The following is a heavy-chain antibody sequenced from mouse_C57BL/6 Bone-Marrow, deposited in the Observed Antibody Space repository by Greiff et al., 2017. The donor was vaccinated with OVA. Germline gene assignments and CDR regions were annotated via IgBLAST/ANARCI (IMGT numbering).Heavy chain of an antibody. CDR3: ARSHYSYCSAYWYFDV. D-gene: IGHD1-1*01. CDR1: GYTFTSYW. CDR2: IDPSDSYT. J-gene: IGHJ1*03. Sequence: QVQLQQPGAELVRPGTSVKLSCKASGYTFTSYWLHWVKQRPGQGLEWIGVIDPSDSYTNYNQKFKGKATLTVDTSSSTAYMQLVRLTSGDSAVYYCARSHYSYCSAYWYFDVWGTGTTVTVSS. V-gene: IGHV1-59*01.